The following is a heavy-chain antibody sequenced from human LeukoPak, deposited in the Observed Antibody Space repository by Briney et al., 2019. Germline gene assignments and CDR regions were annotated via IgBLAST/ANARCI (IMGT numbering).Heavy chain of an antibody. D-gene: IGHD3-9*01. CDR1: GGSISSSSYY. CDR3: ARETGELGRSFDY. CDR2: IYYSGST. J-gene: IGHJ4*02. V-gene: IGHV4-39*07. Sequence: PSETLSLTCTVSGGSISSSSYYWGWIRQPPGKGLEWVGSIYYSGSTFYNPSLKSRVTMSVDTSKKQFSLKLTSVTAADTAVYYCARETGELGRSFDYWGQGALVTVSS.